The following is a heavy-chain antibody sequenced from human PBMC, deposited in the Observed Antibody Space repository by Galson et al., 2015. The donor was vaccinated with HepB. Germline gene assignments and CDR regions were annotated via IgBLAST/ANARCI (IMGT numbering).Heavy chain of an antibody. V-gene: IGHV3-74*01. CDR1: GFTFSSYW. D-gene: IGHD6-13*01. CDR2: INSDGSST. Sequence: SLRLSCAASGFTFSSYWMHWVRQAPGKGLVWVSRINSDGSSTSYADSVKGRFTISRDNAKNTLYLQMNSLRAEDTAVYYCARDIAAEGWFDPWGQGTLVTVSS. J-gene: IGHJ5*02. CDR3: ARDIAAEGWFDP.